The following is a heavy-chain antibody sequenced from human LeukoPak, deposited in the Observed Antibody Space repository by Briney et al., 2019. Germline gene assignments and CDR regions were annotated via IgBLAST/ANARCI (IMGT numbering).Heavy chain of an antibody. D-gene: IGHD1-14*01. CDR1: GYTFTSYD. CDR3: ARGPGRSINRRGRSNWLDP. CDR2: MNPNSGNT. Sequence: ASVKVSCKASGYTFTSYDINWMRQATGQGLEWMGWMNPNSGNTGYAQKFQGRVTMTRNTSISTAYMELSSLRSEDTAVYYCARGPGRSINRRGRSNWLDPWGQGALVTVSS. J-gene: IGHJ5*02. V-gene: IGHV1-8*01.